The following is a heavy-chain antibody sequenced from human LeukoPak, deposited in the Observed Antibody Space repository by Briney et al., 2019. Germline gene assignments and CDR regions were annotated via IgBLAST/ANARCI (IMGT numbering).Heavy chain of an antibody. CDR1: GDSISSTSYY. CDR3: ARPSGSYRAEYFQH. V-gene: IGHV4-39*01. Sequence: PSETLSLTCTVSGDSISSTSYYRGWIRQPPGKGLEWIGTIYYSGRTYYNPSLKSRVTIVVDTAKNQVSLKLSSVTAADTAVYYCARPSGSYRAEYFQHWGQGTLVIVSS. J-gene: IGHJ1*01. D-gene: IGHD1-26*01. CDR2: IYYSGRT.